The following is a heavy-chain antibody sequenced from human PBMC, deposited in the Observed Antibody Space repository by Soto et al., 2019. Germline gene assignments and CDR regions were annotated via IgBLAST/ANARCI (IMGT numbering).Heavy chain of an antibody. CDR1: GFTVSSNY. D-gene: IGHD3-10*01. CDR2: IYSGGTT. Sequence: PWGSLRLSCAVSGFTVSSNYISFFRHSPGKGLQWVSVIYSGGTTYYADSVKGRFTISRDNSKNTLYLQMNSLRVEDTAVYYCARDYYYGSGIYGMDVWGQGTTVTVSS. J-gene: IGHJ6*02. V-gene: IGHV3-53*01. CDR3: ARDYYYGSGIYGMDV.